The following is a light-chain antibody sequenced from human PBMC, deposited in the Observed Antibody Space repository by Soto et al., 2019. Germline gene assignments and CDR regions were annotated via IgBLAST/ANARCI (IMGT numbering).Light chain of an antibody. CDR1: QSVSSD. CDR3: QHYNRWPLT. Sequence: ATQSLPPGERATPSSRASQSVSSDLAWYQQKPGQAPRLLIYGASIRAPGIPARFSGSGFGTEFTLTISSLQSEDFAVYYCQHYNRWPLTFGGGTKV. CDR2: GAS. J-gene: IGKJ4*01. V-gene: IGKV3-15*01.